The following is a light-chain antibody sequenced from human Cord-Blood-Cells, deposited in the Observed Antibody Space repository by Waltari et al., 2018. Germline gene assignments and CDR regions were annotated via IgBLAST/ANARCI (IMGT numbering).Light chain of an antibody. Sequence: QSALTQPASVSGSPGQSITISCTGTSSDVGSYNLVSWYQQHPGKAPKLMIYERSKRPSGVSNRFSGSKSGNTASLTISGLQAEDEADYYCCSYAGSSTFERVFGGGTKLTVL. CDR3: CSYAGSSTFERV. V-gene: IGLV2-23*03. J-gene: IGLJ3*02. CDR1: SSDVGSYNL. CDR2: ERS.